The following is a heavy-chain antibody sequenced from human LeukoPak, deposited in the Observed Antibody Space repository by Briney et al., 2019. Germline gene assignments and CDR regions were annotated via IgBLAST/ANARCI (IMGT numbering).Heavy chain of an antibody. CDR1: GFTFSSYS. J-gene: IGHJ4*02. CDR2: ISSSSYI. Sequence: GGSLRLSCAASGFTFSSYSMNWVRQAPGKGLEWVSSISSSSYIYYADSVKGRFTISRDNAKNSLYLQMNSLRAEDTAVYYCARDPRGRPRDGDWGQGTLVTVSS. V-gene: IGHV3-21*01. D-gene: IGHD2-15*01. CDR3: ARDPRGRPRDGD.